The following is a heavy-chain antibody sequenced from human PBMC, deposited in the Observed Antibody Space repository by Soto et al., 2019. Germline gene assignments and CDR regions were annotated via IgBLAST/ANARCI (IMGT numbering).Heavy chain of an antibody. J-gene: IGHJ6*02. CDR3: ARLSGDHSAFFSYGMDA. D-gene: IGHD2-21*01. CDR1: VFTFDTYW. CDR2: INSDGTIS. V-gene: IGHV3-74*01. Sequence: GGSLRLSCAASVFTFDTYWMSWVRQAPGKGPEWLSGINSDGTISSYADSVKGRFTISRDNARNTLSLQMNSLRADDTAVYYCARLSGDHSAFFSYGMDAWGQGTTVTVSS.